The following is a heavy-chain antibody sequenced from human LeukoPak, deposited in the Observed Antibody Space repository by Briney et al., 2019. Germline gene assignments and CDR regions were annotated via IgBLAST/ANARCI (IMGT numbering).Heavy chain of an antibody. J-gene: IGHJ4*02. Sequence: SETLSLTCTVSGGSISSSSYYWGWIRQPPGKGLEWIGSIYYSGSTYYNPSLKSRVTISVDTSKNQFSLKLSSVTAADTAVYYCARGGAVAGPDGLWGQGTLVTVSS. CDR2: IYYSGST. CDR1: GGSISSSSYY. D-gene: IGHD6-19*01. CDR3: ARGGAVAGPDGL. V-gene: IGHV4-39*07.